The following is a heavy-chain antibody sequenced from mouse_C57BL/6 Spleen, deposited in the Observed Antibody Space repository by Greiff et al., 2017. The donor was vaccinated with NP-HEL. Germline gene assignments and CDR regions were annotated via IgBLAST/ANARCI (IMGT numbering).Heavy chain of an antibody. D-gene: IGHD2-4*01. CDR3: ARDDYDAFDY. V-gene: IGHV1-72*01. CDR2: IDPNSGGT. Sequence: QVQLQQPGAELVKPGASLKLSCKASGYTFTSYWMHWVKQRPGLGLEWIGRIDPNSGGTKYNDKFKSKATLTVDKPSSTAYMQLSSLTSEDSAVYYCARDDYDAFDYWGQGTTLTVSS. CDR1: GYTFTSYW. J-gene: IGHJ2*01.